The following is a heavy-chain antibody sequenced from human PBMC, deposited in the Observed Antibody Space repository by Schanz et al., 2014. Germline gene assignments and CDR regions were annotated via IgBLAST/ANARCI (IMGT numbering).Heavy chain of an antibody. V-gene: IGHV3-15*01. D-gene: IGHD2-2*01. Sequence: EVQLEESGGGLVKPGGSLKLSCAASRLTFNNAWMHWVRQAPGKGLEWVGRIKSQFDGETADYGAAVRGRFTISRDDSQNTLYLQMNSLRDEDTAMYYCAKRCSSTSCSHGAFDIWGQGTMVTVSS. CDR3: AKRCSSTSCSHGAFDI. CDR1: RLTFNNAW. J-gene: IGHJ3*02. CDR2: IKSQFDGETA.